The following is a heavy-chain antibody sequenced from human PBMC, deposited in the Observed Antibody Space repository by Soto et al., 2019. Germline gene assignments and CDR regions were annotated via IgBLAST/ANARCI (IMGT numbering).Heavy chain of an antibody. J-gene: IGHJ5*02. V-gene: IGHV2-70*01. CDR2: IDWDDDK. CDR1: GFSLSTSGMC. Sequence: SGPTLVNTTQTLTLTCTFAGFSLSTSGMCVSWIRQPPGKALEWLALIDWDDDKYYSTSLKTRLTISKDTSKNQVVLTMTNMDPVDTATYYCARTMYVARGSWFDPWGQGTLVTVSS. D-gene: IGHD2-15*01. CDR3: ARTMYVARGSWFDP.